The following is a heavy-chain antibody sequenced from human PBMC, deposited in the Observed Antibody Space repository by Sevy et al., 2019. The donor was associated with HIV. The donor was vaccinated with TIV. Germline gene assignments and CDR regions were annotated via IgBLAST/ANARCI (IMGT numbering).Heavy chain of an antibody. J-gene: IGHJ4*02. CDR2: INSDGSST. V-gene: IGHV3-74*01. CDR1: GFTFSSYW. D-gene: IGHD3-22*01. CDR3: AREGYYYDSSGYYVFDY. Sequence: GGSLRLSCAASGFTFSSYWMHWVRQAPGKGLVWVSRINSDGSSTRYADSVKGRFTISRDNAKNTLYLQMNSLRADDTAVYYCAREGYYYDSSGYYVFDYWGQGTLVTVSS.